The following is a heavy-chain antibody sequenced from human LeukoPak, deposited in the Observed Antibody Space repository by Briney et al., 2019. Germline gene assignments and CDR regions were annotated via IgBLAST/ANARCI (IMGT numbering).Heavy chain of an antibody. CDR3: ASIAAAGQR. J-gene: IGHJ4*02. CDR2: IHYSGST. D-gene: IGHD6-13*01. CDR1: GGSISSSSYY. V-gene: IGHV4-39*07. Sequence: SETLSLTCTVSGGSISSSSYYWGWIRQPPGKGLEWIGSIHYSGSTNYNPSLKSRVTISVDTSKNQFSLKLSSVTAADTAVYYCASIAAAGQRWGQGTLVTVSS.